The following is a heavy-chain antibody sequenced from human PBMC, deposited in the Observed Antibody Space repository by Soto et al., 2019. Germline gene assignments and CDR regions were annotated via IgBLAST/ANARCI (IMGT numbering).Heavy chain of an antibody. V-gene: IGHV3-7*03. CDR3: ARVAWYYGMDV. J-gene: IGHJ6*02. CDR1: GFTFSSYW. Sequence: EVQLVESGGGLVQPGGSLRLSCAASGFTFSSYWMSWVRQAPGKGLEWVAKIKPDGSEKYYVDSVKGRFTISRDNAKNSLYLQMNSLRAEDTAVYYCARVAWYYGMDVWGQGTTVTVSS. CDR2: IKPDGSEK.